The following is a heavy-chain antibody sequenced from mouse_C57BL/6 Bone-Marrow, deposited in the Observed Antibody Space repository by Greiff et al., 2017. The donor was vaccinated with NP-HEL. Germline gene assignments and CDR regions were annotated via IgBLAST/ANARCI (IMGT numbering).Heavy chain of an antibody. D-gene: IGHD2-5*01. J-gene: IGHJ3*01. CDR3: ARQPYYSNYERGWFAY. CDR1: GYTFTSYW. CDR2: IDPSDSYT. Sequence: QVQLQQPGAELVRPGTSVKLSCKASGYTFTSYWMHWVKQRPGQGLEWIGVIDPSDSYTNYNQKFKGKATLTVDTSSSTAYMQLSSLTSEDSAVYYCARQPYYSNYERGWFAYWGQGTLVTVSA. V-gene: IGHV1-59*01.